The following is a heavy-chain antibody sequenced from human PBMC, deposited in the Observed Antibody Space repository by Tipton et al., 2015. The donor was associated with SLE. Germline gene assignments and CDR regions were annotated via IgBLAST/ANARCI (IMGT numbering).Heavy chain of an antibody. CDR2: IYHSGST. J-gene: IGHJ4*02. CDR1: GGSISSSNW. CDR3: ARLVGATALYYFDY. Sequence: TLSLTCAVSGGSISSSNWWSWVRQPPGKGLEWIGEIYHSGSTNYNPPLKSRVTISVDKSKNQFSLTLSSVTAADTAVYYCARLVGATALYYFDYWGQGTLVTVSS. V-gene: IGHV4-4*02. D-gene: IGHD1-26*01.